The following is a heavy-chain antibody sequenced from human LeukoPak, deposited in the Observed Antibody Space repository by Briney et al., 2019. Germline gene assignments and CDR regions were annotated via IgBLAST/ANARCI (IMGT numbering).Heavy chain of an antibody. J-gene: IGHJ4*02. D-gene: IGHD4-17*01. CDR2: IRNDGSNK. Sequence: GGSLRLSCAASGFTFSSYGMHWVRQAPGKGLEWVAFIRNDGSNKCYADSVRGRFTISRDNAQNSLYLQVNSLRAEDTAVYYCTRGSYGDYEYWGQGTLVTVSS. V-gene: IGHV3-30*02. CDR3: TRGSYGDYEY. CDR1: GFTFSSYG.